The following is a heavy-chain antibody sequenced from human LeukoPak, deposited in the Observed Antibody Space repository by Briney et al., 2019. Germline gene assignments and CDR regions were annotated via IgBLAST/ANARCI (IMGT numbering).Heavy chain of an antibody. CDR3: ARGPYSSNWYVDY. J-gene: IGHJ4*02. CDR2: ITSSSSTYR. V-gene: IGHV3-21*01. D-gene: IGHD6-13*01. Sequence: GGSLRLSCAASGFTFSRYSMNWVRQAPGKGLEWVSSITSSSSTYRYYADSVKGRFTVSRDNAKNSLYLQMNSLRAEDTAVYYCARGPYSSNWYVDYWGQGTLVTVSS. CDR1: GFTFSRYS.